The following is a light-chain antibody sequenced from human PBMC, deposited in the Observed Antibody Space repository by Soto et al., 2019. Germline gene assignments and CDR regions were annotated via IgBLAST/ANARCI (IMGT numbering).Light chain of an antibody. J-gene: IGKJ2*01. CDR3: QHYESSLPSYT. V-gene: IGKV3-20*01. CDR1: QSLASNY. Sequence: EIVLTQSPGTLPLSPGERATLSCRASQSLASNYLAWYQQKPGQAPRLLIYTASTRATGIPDRFSGSGSGTDFTLTISRLEPEDFAVYYCQHYESSLPSYTFGQGTKLEVK. CDR2: TAS.